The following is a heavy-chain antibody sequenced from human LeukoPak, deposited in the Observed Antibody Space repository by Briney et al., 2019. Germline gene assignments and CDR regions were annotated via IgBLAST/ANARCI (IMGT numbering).Heavy chain of an antibody. J-gene: IGHJ4*02. CDR2: LSGSGGST. Sequence: GGSLRLSCAASGFTFSSYAMSWTRQAPGKGLEWVSALSGSGGSTYYADSVKGRFTISRDNSKKTLYLQMNSLRAEDTAVYYCARDYNSSPDYWGQGTLVTVSS. D-gene: IGHD3-10*01. CDR1: GFTFSSYA. V-gene: IGHV3-23*01. CDR3: ARDYNSSPDY.